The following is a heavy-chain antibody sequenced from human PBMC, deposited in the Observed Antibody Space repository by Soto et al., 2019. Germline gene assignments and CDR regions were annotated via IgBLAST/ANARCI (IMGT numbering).Heavy chain of an antibody. V-gene: IGHV1-3*01. CDR2: INAGNGNT. CDR1: GYTFTSYA. CDR3: ARGYSGPFNWFDP. Sequence: GASVKVSCKASGYTFTSYAMHWVRQAPGQRLEWMGWINAGNGNTKYSQKFQGRVTITRDTSASTAYMKLSSLRSEDTAVYYCARGYSGPFNWFDPWGQGTQVTVSS. J-gene: IGHJ5*02. D-gene: IGHD1-26*01.